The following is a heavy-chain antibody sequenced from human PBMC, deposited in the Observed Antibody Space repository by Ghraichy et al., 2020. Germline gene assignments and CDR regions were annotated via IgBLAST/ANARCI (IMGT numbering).Heavy chain of an antibody. V-gene: IGHV4-61*01. CDR2: IYYSGST. CDR3: ARDSPTYGSGSSKRNWYGMDV. J-gene: IGHJ6*02. CDR1: GGSVSSGSYY. Sequence: SETLSLTCTVSGGSVSSGSYYWSWIRQPPGKGLEWIGYIYYSGSTNYNPSLKSRVTISVDTSKNQFSLKLSSVTAADTAVYYCARDSPTYGSGSSKRNWYGMDVWGQGTTVTVSS. D-gene: IGHD3-10*01.